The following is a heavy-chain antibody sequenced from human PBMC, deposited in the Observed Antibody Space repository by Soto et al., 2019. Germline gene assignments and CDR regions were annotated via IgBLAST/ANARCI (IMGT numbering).Heavy chain of an antibody. V-gene: IGHV3-53*04. CDR1: GFTVSSNY. D-gene: IGHD4-17*01. J-gene: IGHJ6*02. Sequence: PGGSLRLSCAASGFTVSSNYMSWVRQAPGKGLEWVSVIYSGGSTYYADSVKGRFTISRHNSKNTLYLQMNSLRAEDTAVYYCARGSKGVDGDSIYYYYGMDVWGQGTTVTVSS. CDR3: ARGSKGVDGDSIYYYYGMDV. CDR2: IYSGGST.